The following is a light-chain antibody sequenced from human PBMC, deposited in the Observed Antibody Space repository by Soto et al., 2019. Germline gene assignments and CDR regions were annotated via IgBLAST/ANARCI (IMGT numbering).Light chain of an antibody. CDR2: AAS. CDR3: QQANSFPPT. V-gene: IGKV1D-12*01. Sequence: DIQMTQSPSSVSASVGDRVTITCRASQGISRWLAWYQQKPGKAPKLLIYAASSLQSGVPTRFSGSGSGTDFTLTISSLHPEDFANYYCQQANSFPPTFGGGTKVEIK. CDR1: QGISRW. J-gene: IGKJ4*01.